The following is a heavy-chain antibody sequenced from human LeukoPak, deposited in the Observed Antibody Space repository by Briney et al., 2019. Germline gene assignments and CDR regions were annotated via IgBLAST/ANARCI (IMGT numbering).Heavy chain of an antibody. CDR2: IKQDGSEK. CDR3: ARDLGYSYGYSYAYYFDY. D-gene: IGHD5-18*01. CDR1: GFTFRSYW. J-gene: IGHJ4*02. Sequence: GGSLRLSCAASGFTFRSYWMSWVRQAPGKGLEWVANIKQDGSEKYYVDSVKGRFTISRDNAKNSLYLQMNSLRAEDTAVYYCARDLGYSYGYSYAYYFDYWGQGTLVTVSS. V-gene: IGHV3-7*01.